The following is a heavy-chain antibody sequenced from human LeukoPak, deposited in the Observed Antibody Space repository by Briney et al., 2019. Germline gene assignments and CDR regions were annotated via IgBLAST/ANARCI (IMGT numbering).Heavy chain of an antibody. V-gene: IGHV4-39*07. CDR1: GGSITSRRSF. D-gene: IGHD6-13*01. Sequence: SETLSLTCTVAGGSITSRRSFWGWIRQPPGKGLEWIGSIYHTGSTYYNPSLKSRVTISVDTSKNQFSLKLSSVTAADTAVYYCARKAPTEGHIAAAAPGWFDPWGQGTLVTVSS. J-gene: IGHJ5*02. CDR3: ARKAPTEGHIAAAAPGWFDP. CDR2: IYHTGST.